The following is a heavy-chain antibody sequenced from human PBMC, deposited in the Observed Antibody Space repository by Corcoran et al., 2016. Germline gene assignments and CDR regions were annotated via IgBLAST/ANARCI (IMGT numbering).Heavy chain of an antibody. V-gene: IGHV4-4*02. D-gene: IGHD6-6*01. CDR3: ARDSGVEYSSLGWGY. CDR2: IDHSGST. CDR1: GGSISSSNW. J-gene: IGHJ4*02. Sequence: QVQLQESGPGLVKPSGTLSLTCAVSGGSISSSNWWSWVRQPPGKGLEWIGEIDHSGSTNYNPSLKSRVTISVDKSKNQFSLKLSSVTAADTAVYYCARDSGVEYSSLGWGYWGQGTLVTVSS.